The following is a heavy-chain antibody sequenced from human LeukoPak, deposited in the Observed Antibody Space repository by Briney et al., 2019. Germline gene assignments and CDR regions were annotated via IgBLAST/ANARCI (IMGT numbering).Heavy chain of an antibody. J-gene: IGHJ5*02. CDR2: MNPNSGNT. D-gene: IGHD2-15*01. CDR1: GYTFTGYY. CDR3: ARGGRYCSGGSCRRNSYWFDP. Sequence: ASVKVSCKASGYTFTGYYMHWVRQATGQGLEWMGWMNPNSGNTGYAQKFQGRVTMTRNTSISTAYMELSSLRSEDTAVYYCARGGRYCSGGSCRRNSYWFDPWGQGTLVTVSS. V-gene: IGHV1-8*02.